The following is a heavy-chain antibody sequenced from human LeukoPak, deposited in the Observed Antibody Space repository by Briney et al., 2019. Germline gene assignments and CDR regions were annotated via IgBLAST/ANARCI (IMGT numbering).Heavy chain of an antibody. CDR2: IIPIFGTA. D-gene: IGHD3-10*01. J-gene: IGHJ4*02. Sequence: SVKVSCKASGGTFSGYAISWVRQAPGQGLEWMGGIIPIFGTANYAQKFQGRVTITADESTSTAYMELSSLRSEDTAVYYCARLTELNGSFDYWGQGTLVTVSS. CDR1: GGTFSGYA. V-gene: IGHV1-69*13. CDR3: ARLTELNGSFDY.